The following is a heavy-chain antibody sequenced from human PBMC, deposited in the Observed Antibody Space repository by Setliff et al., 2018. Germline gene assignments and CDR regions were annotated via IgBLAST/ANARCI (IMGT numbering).Heavy chain of an antibody. CDR3: ARAPSTRGYSGYDS. V-gene: IGHV3-21*01. CDR1: GFTFSSYS. D-gene: IGHD5-12*01. CDR2: ISSSSSYI. J-gene: IGHJ5*02. Sequence: GGSLRLSCAASGFTFSSYSMNWVRQAPGKGLEWVSSISSSSSYIYYADSVKGRFTISRDNAKNSLYLQMNSLRAEDTAVYYCARAPSTRGYSGYDSWGQGTLVTVSS.